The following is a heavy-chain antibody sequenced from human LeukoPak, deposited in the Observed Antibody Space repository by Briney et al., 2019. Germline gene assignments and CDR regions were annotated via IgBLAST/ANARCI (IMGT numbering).Heavy chain of an antibody. D-gene: IGHD4-23*01. CDR1: GFTFSSYS. J-gene: IGHJ4*02. CDR2: ISSSSSYV. CDR3: ARDHTVVTPGVLDY. V-gene: IGHV3-21*01. Sequence: GGSLRLSCAASGFTFSSYSMNWVRQAPGKGLEWVSSISSSSSYVYYADSVKGRFTISRDNAKNSLYLQMNSLRAEDTAVYYCARDHTVVTPGVLDYWGQGTLVTVSS.